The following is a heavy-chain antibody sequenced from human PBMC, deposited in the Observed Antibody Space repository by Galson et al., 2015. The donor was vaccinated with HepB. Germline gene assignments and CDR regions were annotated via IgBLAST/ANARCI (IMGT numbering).Heavy chain of an antibody. V-gene: IGHV3-33*03. D-gene: IGHD6-6*01. CDR2: MWSDGINK. J-gene: IGHJ4*02. Sequence: SLRLSCAVSDFIFSSYGMHWVRQAPGKGLEWVAVMWSDGINKYYGDSVKGRFTISRDKSKNTLFLQMNSLRVEDTAVYYCAKDAMKSSYYFDHWGQGTLVTVSS. CDR3: AKDAMKSSYYFDH. CDR1: DFIFSSYG.